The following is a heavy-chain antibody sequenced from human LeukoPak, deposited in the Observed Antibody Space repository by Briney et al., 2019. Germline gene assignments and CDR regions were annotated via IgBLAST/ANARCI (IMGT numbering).Heavy chain of an antibody. J-gene: IGHJ4*02. CDR2: VDPEDGET. CDR1: GYTFTDYY. Sequence: ASVKVSCKVSGYTFTDYYMHWVQQAPGKGLEWMGLVDPEDGETIYAEKFQGRVTITADTSTDTVYMELSSLRSEDTAVYCCATVGDGYNSSPGDVDYWGQGTLVTVSS. V-gene: IGHV1-69-2*01. D-gene: IGHD5-24*01. CDR3: ATVGDGYNSSPGDVDY.